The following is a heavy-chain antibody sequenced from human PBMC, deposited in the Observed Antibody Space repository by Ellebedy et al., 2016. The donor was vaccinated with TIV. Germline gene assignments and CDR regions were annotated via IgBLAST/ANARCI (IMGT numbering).Heavy chain of an antibody. V-gene: IGHV3-23*01. CDR1: GFTFSNYV. Sequence: GESLKISCAASGFTFSNYVMSWVRQAPGKGLEWVSSISGGVGNTYYADSVKGRFTISRDNSKNTLYLQMNSLRAEDTAVYYCAKGLGAYDLGGDYWGQGTLVTVSS. CDR3: AKGLGAYDLGGDY. J-gene: IGHJ4*02. CDR2: ISGGVGNT. D-gene: IGHD5-12*01.